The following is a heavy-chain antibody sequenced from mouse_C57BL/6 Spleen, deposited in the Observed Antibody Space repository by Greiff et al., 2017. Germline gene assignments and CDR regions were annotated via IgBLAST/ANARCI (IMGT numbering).Heavy chain of an antibody. CDR2: IRNKANGYTT. J-gene: IGHJ2*01. CDR3: TRGGGFRYFDD. CDR1: GFTFTDYY. V-gene: IGHV7-3*01. Sequence: EVQLMESGGGLVQPGGSLSLSCEASGFTFTDYYMSWVRQPPGKALEWLGFIRNKANGYTTDYSVSVKGRFAISSYNSDIMLYRRMNAVGAEDSATECCTRGGGFRYFDDWGKGTTLTVSS.